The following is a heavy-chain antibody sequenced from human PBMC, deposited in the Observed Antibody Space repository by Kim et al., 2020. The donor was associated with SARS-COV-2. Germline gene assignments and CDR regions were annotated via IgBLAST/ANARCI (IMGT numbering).Heavy chain of an antibody. CDR3: ARKTDSYGHGAF. V-gene: IGHV3-53*01. Sequence: GGSLRLSCAVSEFNVGRNYMTWVRQAPGKGLEWVSLIYSNGDRNYADSVRGRFTISRDSSTNTLFLPMNSLRAEDSAVYYCARKTDSYGHGAFWGRGTLV. CDR1: EFNVGRNY. CDR2: IYSNGDR. J-gene: IGHJ4*02. D-gene: IGHD3-16*01.